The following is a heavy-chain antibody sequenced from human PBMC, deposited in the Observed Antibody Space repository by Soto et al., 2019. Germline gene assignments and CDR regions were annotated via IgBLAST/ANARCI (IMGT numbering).Heavy chain of an antibody. CDR1: GGTFSSYA. J-gene: IGHJ6*02. CDR3: ARPRDGYKYYYYYGMDV. D-gene: IGHD5-12*01. CDR2: IIPIFGTA. Sequence: QVQLVQSGAEVKKPGSSVKVSCKASGGTFSSYAISWVRQAPGQGLEWMGGIIPIFGTANYAQKFQGRVTITADESTSTDYMELSSLRSEDTAVYYCARPRDGYKYYYYYGMDVWGQGTTVTVSS. V-gene: IGHV1-69*01.